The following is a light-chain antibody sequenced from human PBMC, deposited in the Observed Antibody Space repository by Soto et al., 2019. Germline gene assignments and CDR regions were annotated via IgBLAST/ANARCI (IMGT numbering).Light chain of an antibody. CDR1: SSNIGAGYD. CDR2: GNN. Sequence: QSVLTQPPSVSGAPGQRVTISCTGRSSNIGAGYDVHWYQQLPGTAPKLLIYGNNNRPSGVPDRFSGSKSGTSASLAITGLQAEDDADYYCQSYDSGLSARVFGGGTKLTVL. CDR3: QSYDSGLSARV. V-gene: IGLV1-40*01. J-gene: IGLJ3*02.